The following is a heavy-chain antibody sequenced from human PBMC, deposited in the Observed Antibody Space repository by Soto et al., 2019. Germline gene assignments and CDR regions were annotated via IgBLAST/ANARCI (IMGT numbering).Heavy chain of an antibody. V-gene: IGHV5-10-1*01. CDR1: GYSFTSYW. CDR2: IDPSDSYT. J-gene: IGHJ5*02. Sequence: PGESLKISCKGSGYSFTSYWISWVRQMPGKGLEWMGRIDPSDSYTNYSPSFQGHVTISADKSISTAYLQWSSLKASDTAMYYCARRIVVVPAAIGENWFDPWGQGTLVTVS. CDR3: ARRIVVVPAAIGENWFDP. D-gene: IGHD2-2*01.